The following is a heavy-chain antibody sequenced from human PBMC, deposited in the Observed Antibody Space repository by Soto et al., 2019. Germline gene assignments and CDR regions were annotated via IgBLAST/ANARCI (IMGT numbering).Heavy chain of an antibody. CDR1: GGSISTYY. Sequence: QVQLRESGPGLVRPSETLSLTCTVSGGSISTYYWSWIRQPAGKGLEWIGRIYTSGGTNYNPSLKSRVTMAIDTSRKQISLKLSSVTAADTAVYDGARGAAAGVDYGMDVWGLGTTVTVSS. CDR3: ARGAAAGVDYGMDV. V-gene: IGHV4-4*07. CDR2: IYTSGGT. D-gene: IGHD6-13*01. J-gene: IGHJ6*02.